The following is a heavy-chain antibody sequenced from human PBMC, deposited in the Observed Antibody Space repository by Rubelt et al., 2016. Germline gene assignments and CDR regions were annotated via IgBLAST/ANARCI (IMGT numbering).Heavy chain of an antibody. CDR2: INAGNGNT. J-gene: IGHJ4*02. CDR3: ARVDILTGYLLFFDY. CDR1: GYTFTSYG. D-gene: IGHD3-9*01. Sequence: QVQLVQSGAEVKKPGASVKVSCKASGYTFTSYGISWVRQAPGQRLEWMGWINAGNGNTKYSQKFQGRVTITRDTSASTAYMELSSLRSEDTAVYYCARVDILTGYLLFFDYWGQGTLVTVSS. V-gene: IGHV1-3*01.